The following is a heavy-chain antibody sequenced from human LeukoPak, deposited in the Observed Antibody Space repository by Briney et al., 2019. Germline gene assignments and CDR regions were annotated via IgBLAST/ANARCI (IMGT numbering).Heavy chain of an antibody. Sequence: PETLSLTCTLSDYSISSVYWSWIRQPPREGLEVIGYIFTSGDTNYNPSLKSRLTMSLDTSKKQLSLTMSSVTAADTAVYYGARTARVIDYWGQGTLVTVSS. CDR1: DYSISSVY. V-gene: IGHV4-4*09. D-gene: IGHD5-18*01. CDR2: IFTSGDT. J-gene: IGHJ4*02. CDR3: ARTARVIDY.